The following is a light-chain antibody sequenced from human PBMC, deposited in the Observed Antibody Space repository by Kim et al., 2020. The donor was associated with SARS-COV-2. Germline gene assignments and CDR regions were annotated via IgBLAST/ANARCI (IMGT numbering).Light chain of an antibody. J-gene: IGKJ1*01. CDR3: QQYNSSPWT. CDR2: KAS. Sequence: DIQMTQSPSTLSASVGDRVTITCRASQSISSWLAWYQQKPGKAPKLLIYKASSLESGVPSRFSGSGSGTEFTLTISSLQPDDFATYDCQQYNSSPWTFGQGTKLEI. V-gene: IGKV1-5*03. CDR1: QSISSW.